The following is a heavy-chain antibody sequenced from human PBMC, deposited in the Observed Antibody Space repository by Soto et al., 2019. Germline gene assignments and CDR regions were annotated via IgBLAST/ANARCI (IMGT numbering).Heavy chain of an antibody. J-gene: IGHJ4*02. CDR2: INPSGGST. Sequence: QVQLVQSGAEVKKPGASVKVSCKASGYTFTSYYMHWVRQAPGQGLEWMGIINPSGGSTSYAQKFQGRVTMTRDTSTSTVYMELSSLRSEDTTVYYCARGQIVVVITSHFDYWGQGTLVTVSS. CDR3: ARGQIVVVITSHFDY. V-gene: IGHV1-46*01. D-gene: IGHD3-22*01. CDR1: GYTFTSYY.